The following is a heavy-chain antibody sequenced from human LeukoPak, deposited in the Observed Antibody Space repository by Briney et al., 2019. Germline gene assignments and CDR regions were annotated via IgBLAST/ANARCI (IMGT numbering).Heavy chain of an antibody. CDR3: TRAVTPQPFFDY. V-gene: IGHV4-59*01. J-gene: IGHJ4*02. D-gene: IGHD2-21*02. CDR2: IYDSGST. CDR1: GGSISSYF. Sequence: SETLSLTCTVSGGSISSYFWGWIRQSPGKGLEWIGYIYDSGSTNYNPSLKSRVTISVDTSNNQFSLKLSSVTAADTAVYYCTRAVTPQPFFDYWGQGILVTVSS.